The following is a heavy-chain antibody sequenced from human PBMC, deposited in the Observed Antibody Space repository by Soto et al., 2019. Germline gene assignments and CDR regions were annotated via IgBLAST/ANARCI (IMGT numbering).Heavy chain of an antibody. J-gene: IGHJ4*02. CDR3: ARLSAPYDYIWGSRALFDY. D-gene: IGHD3-16*01. V-gene: IGHV4-39*01. CDR2: IYYSGST. CDR1: GGSISSSRYY. Sequence: SETLSLTWTVSGGSISSSRYYWGWIRQPPGKGLEWIGSIYYSGSTYYNPSLKSRVTISVDTSKNQFSLKLSSVTAADTAVYYCARLSAPYDYIWGSRALFDYWGQGTLVTVSS.